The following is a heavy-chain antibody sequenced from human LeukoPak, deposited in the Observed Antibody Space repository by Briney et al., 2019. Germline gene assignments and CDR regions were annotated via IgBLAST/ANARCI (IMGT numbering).Heavy chain of an antibody. CDR2: ISGSGGST. CDR1: GFTFSSYA. J-gene: IGHJ4*02. V-gene: IGHV3-23*01. D-gene: IGHD6-13*01. CDR3: AKDRGKQQLVPEPFDY. Sequence: PGGSLRLSCAASGFTFSSYAMSWVRQAPGKGLEWVSAISGSGGSTYYADSVKGRFTISRDNSKNTLYLQMNSLRAEDTAVYYCAKDRGKQQLVPEPFDYWGQGTLVTVSS.